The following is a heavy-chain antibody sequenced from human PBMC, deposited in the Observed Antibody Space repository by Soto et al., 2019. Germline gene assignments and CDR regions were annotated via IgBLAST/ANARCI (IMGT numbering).Heavy chain of an antibody. CDR2: IIPIFGTA. V-gene: IGHV1-69*06. D-gene: IGHD3-9*01. J-gene: IGHJ6*02. CDR3: TRDRDGVLRDFDCSPRGDGMDV. CDR1: GGTFSSYA. Sequence: QVQLVQSGAEVKKPGSSVKVSCKASGGTFSSYAISWLRQAPGQGLEWMGGIIPIFGTANYAQKYQGRVTITVDKSTSTAYMELRRLRSEDTAVYYCTRDRDGVLRDFDCSPRGDGMDVWGQGTTVTVSS.